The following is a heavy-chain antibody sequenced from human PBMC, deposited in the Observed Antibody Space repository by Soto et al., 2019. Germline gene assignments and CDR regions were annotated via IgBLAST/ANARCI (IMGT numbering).Heavy chain of an antibody. CDR3: ARDSSGYYSAYYYGMDV. J-gene: IGHJ6*02. Sequence: ASVKVSCKASGYTFTGYYMHWVRQAPGQGLEWMGWINPNSGGTNYAQKFQGWVTMTRDTSISTAYMELSRLRSDDTAVYYCARDSSGYYSAYYYGMDVWRQRTTVTVSS. V-gene: IGHV1-2*04. D-gene: IGHD3-22*01. CDR1: GYTFTGYY. CDR2: INPNSGGT.